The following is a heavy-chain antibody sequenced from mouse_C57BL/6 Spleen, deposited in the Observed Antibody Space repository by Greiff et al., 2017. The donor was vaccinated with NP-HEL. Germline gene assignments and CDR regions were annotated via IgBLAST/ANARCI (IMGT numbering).Heavy chain of an antibody. D-gene: IGHD2-2*01. J-gene: IGHJ1*03. V-gene: IGHV1-15*01. CDR3: TRLLGYGYGGYFDV. CDR1: GYTFTDYE. CDR2: IDPEPGGT. Sequence: QVQLQQSGAELVRPGASVTLSCKASGYTFTDYEMHWVKQTPVHGLEWIGAIDPEPGGTASNQKFKGQAILTADKASSTAYMELRSLTSEDSAVYYCTRLLGYGYGGYFDVWGTGTTVTVSS.